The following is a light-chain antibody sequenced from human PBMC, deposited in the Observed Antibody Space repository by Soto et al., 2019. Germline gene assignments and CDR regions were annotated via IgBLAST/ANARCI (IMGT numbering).Light chain of an antibody. J-gene: IGLJ1*01. CDR3: SSYTTGSTLYV. CDR2: EVS. V-gene: IGLV2-14*01. CDR1: SSDVGGYNY. Sequence: QSALTQPASVSGSPGQSITISCTGTSSDVGGYNYVSWYQQHPGKAPKLMIYEVSNRPSGVSYRFSGSKSGNTASLTISGLQAEDEADYYCSSYTTGSTLYVFGTATQLTVL.